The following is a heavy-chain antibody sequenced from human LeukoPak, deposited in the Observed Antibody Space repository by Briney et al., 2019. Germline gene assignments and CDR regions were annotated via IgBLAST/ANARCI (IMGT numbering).Heavy chain of an antibody. V-gene: IGHV4-61*05. CDR3: ARAAYCGGDCYYAFDI. J-gene: IGHJ3*02. CDR2: IYYSGST. D-gene: IGHD2-21*02. CDR1: GGSISSSSYY. Sequence: SETLSLTCTVSGGSISSSSYYWGWIRQPPGKGLEWIGYIYYSGSTNYNPPLKSRVTISVDTSKNQFSLKLSSVTAADTAVYYCARAAYCGGDCYYAFDIWGQGTMVTVSS.